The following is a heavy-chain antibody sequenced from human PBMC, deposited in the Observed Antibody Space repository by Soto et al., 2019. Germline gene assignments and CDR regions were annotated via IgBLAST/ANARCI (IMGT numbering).Heavy chain of an antibody. CDR1: GFTFSSYG. J-gene: IGHJ5*02. Sequence: GGSLRLSCAASGFTFSSYGMHWVRQAPGKGLERVAVIWYDGSNKYYADSVKGRFTISRDNSKNTLYLQMNSLRAEDTAVYYCARDLFSNPTIFGVVNWFDPWGQGTLVTVSS. D-gene: IGHD3-3*01. V-gene: IGHV3-33*01. CDR3: ARDLFSNPTIFGVVNWFDP. CDR2: IWYDGSNK.